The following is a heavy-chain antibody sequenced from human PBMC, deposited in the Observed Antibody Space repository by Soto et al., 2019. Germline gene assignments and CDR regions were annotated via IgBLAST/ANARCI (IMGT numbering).Heavy chain of an antibody. CDR2: TYYSAST. CDR3: ARAFRTPSGGMDV. Sequence: QVQLQESGPGLVKPSQTLSLTCTVSGGSISGGDYHWTWIRQTPGKGLEWIGATYYSASTFYNPSLVSRIRMSLDTSKTQFPLKLTALTATDTAVYYCARAFRTPSGGMDVWGQGTTVTFS. V-gene: IGHV4-30-4*01. CDR1: GGSISGGDYH. J-gene: IGHJ6*02.